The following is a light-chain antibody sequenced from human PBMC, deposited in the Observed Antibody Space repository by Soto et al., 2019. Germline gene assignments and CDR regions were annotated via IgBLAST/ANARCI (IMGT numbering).Light chain of an antibody. CDR2: GAS. J-gene: IGKJ4*01. CDR1: QSVSSS. Sequence: EVVMTQSPATLSVSPGERATLSCRASQSVSSSLAWYQQKPGQAPRLLIYGASTRATGIPARFSGSGPGTEFTLTISSLQSEDFAVYYCQQYNNWPLTFGGGTKVEIK. CDR3: QQYNNWPLT. V-gene: IGKV3-15*01.